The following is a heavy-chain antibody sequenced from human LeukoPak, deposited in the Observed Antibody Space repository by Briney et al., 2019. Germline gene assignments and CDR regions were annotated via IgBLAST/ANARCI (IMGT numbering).Heavy chain of an antibody. CDR2: VIPIFGTA. CDR1: GGTFSSYA. J-gene: IGHJ4*02. D-gene: IGHD3-16*02. Sequence: SVKVSCKASGGTFSSYAISWVRQAPGQGLAWMGGVIPIFGTANYAQKFQGRVTITADESTSTAYMELSSLRSEDTAVYYCARENYDYVWGSYRSLYYFDYWGQGTLVTVSS. CDR3: ARENYDYVWGSYRSLYYFDY. V-gene: IGHV1-69*01.